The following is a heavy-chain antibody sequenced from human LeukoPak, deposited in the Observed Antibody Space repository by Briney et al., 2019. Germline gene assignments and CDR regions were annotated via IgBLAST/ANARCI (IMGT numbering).Heavy chain of an antibody. V-gene: IGHV4-59*08. D-gene: IGHD6-13*01. J-gene: IGHJ5*02. Sequence: PSETLSLTCTVSGGSISSSYWSWIRQPPGKGLEWIGYIYYSGSTNSNPSLKSRVTISVVTSNNQFSLRLSSVTAADTAVYYCARQVTAAAGTNWFDPWGQGTQVTVSS. CDR3: ARQVTAAAGTNWFDP. CDR2: IYYSGST. CDR1: GGSISSSY.